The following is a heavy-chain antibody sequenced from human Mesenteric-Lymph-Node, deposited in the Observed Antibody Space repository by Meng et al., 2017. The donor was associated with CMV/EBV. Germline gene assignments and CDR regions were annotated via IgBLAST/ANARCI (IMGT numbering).Heavy chain of an antibody. Sequence: SLSTSGVGVGWIRQPPGKALEWLALISWNDDKRYSPSLRSRLTITKDTSNNQVILTMTNMDPVDTATYYCARGRLSIFGVVLNFFDPWGQGTLVTVSS. V-gene: IGHV2-5*01. CDR3: ARGRLSIFGVVLNFFDP. CDR1: SLSTSGVG. CDR2: ISWNDDK. D-gene: IGHD3-3*01. J-gene: IGHJ5*02.